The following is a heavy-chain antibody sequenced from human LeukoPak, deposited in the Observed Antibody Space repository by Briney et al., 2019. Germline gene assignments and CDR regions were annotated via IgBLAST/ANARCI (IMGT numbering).Heavy chain of an antibody. Sequence: QPGRSLRLSRAASGFTFSSYATHWVRQAPGKGLEWVAVISYDGSNKYYADSVKGRFTISRDNSKNTLYLQMNSLRAEDTAVYYCARDFDDYFNGMDVWGQGTTVTVSS. D-gene: IGHD3-9*01. CDR1: GFTFSSYA. V-gene: IGHV3-30-3*01. J-gene: IGHJ6*02. CDR2: ISYDGSNK. CDR3: ARDFDDYFNGMDV.